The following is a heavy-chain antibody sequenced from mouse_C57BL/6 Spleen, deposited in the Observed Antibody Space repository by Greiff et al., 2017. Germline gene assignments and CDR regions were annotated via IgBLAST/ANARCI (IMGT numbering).Heavy chain of an antibody. Sequence: QVQLQQSGAELMKPGASVKLSCKATGYTFTGYWLEWVKQRPGHGLEWIGEILPGSGSTNYNEKFKGKATFTADTSSNTAYMQLSSLTTEDSAIYYCARWGIYYYGSSYVGFAYWGQGTLVTVAA. D-gene: IGHD1-1*01. CDR3: ARWGIYYYGSSYVGFAY. CDR1: GYTFTGYW. CDR2: ILPGSGST. V-gene: IGHV1-9*01. J-gene: IGHJ3*01.